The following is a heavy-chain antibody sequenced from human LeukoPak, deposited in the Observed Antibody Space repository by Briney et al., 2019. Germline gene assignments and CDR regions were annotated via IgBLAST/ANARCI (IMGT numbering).Heavy chain of an antibody. Sequence: GASVKVSCKASGGTFSSYAISWVRQAPGQGLEWMGRIIPIFGTANYAQKFQGRVTITTDESTSTAYMGLSSLRSEDTAVYYCASYLVPPSEWSDRDWFDPWGQGTLVTVSS. CDR3: ASYLVPPSEWSDRDWFDP. CDR1: GGTFSSYA. J-gene: IGHJ5*02. CDR2: IIPIFGTA. V-gene: IGHV1-69*05. D-gene: IGHD3-3*01.